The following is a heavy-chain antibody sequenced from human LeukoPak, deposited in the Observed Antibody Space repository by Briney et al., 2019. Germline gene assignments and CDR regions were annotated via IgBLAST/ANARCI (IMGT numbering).Heavy chain of an antibody. Sequence: ASVKVSCKASGGTFSSYAISWVRQAPGQGLEWMGWISAYNGNTNYAQKLQGRVTMTTDTSTSTAYMELRSLRSDDTAVYYCARSGSYSVRWYFDLWGRGTLVTVSS. CDR3: ARSGSYSVRWYFDL. CDR2: ISAYNGNT. V-gene: IGHV1-18*01. D-gene: IGHD1-26*01. CDR1: GGTFSSYA. J-gene: IGHJ2*01.